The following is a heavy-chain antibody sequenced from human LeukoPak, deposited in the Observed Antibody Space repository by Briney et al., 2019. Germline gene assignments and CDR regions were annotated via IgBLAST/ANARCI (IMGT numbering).Heavy chain of an antibody. V-gene: IGHV3-23*01. CDR1: GFTFSSYG. Sequence: GGSLRLSCAASGFTFSSYGMSWVRQAPGKGLEWVSAISGSGGSTYYADSVKGRFTISRDNAKNSLWLQMNSLRAEDTAVYYCARGGHTFAYWGQGTLVTVSS. J-gene: IGHJ4*02. CDR2: ISGSGGST. CDR3: ARGGHTFAY.